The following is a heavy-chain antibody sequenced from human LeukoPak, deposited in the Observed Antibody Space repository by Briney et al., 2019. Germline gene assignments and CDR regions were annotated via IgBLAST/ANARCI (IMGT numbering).Heavy chain of an antibody. CDR1: GYTFTSYG. CDR2: ISAYNGNT. J-gene: IGHJ4*02. CDR3: ARYTDGYNFFDY. Sequence: ASVKVSCKASGYTFTSYGISWVRQAPGQGLEWMRWISAYNGNTNYAQKLQGRVTMTTDTSTSTAYMELRSLRSDDTAVYYCARYTDGYNFFDYWGQGTLVTVSS. D-gene: IGHD5-24*01. V-gene: IGHV1-18*01.